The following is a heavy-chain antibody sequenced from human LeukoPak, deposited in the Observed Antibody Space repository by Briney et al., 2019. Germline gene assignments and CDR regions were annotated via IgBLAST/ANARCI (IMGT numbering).Heavy chain of an antibody. CDR2: INHSGST. Sequence: SETLSLTCAVYGGSFSGYYWSWIRQPPGKGLEWIGEINHSGSTNYNPSLKSRVTISVDTSKNQFSLKLSSVTAADTAVYYCARGTGGYDILTGYNHYYYYGMDVWGQGTTVTVSS. D-gene: IGHD3-9*01. V-gene: IGHV4-34*01. CDR1: GGSFSGYY. CDR3: ARGTGGYDILTGYNHYYYYGMDV. J-gene: IGHJ6*02.